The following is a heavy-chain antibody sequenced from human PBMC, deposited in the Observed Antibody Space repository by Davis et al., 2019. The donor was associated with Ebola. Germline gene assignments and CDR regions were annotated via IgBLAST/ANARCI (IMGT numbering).Heavy chain of an antibody. CDR3: ARGEGAPDF. D-gene: IGHD1-26*01. Sequence: AASVKVSCKASGYTFTSYAMHWVRQAPGQSLEWLGWIRTYDGNTNYAQKLQDRVTMTTDTSTTTVFMELTNLRSDDTAVYWCARGEGAPDFWGQGTLDTVSS. J-gene: IGHJ4*02. CDR2: IRTYDGNT. V-gene: IGHV1-18*01. CDR1: GYTFTSYA.